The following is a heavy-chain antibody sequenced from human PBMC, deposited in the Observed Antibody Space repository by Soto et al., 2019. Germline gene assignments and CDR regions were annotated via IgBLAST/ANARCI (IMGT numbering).Heavy chain of an antibody. CDR2: IYSGGST. CDR1: GFTVSSNY. J-gene: IGHJ6*02. CDR3: ARGSGSSSDYYYYGMDV. V-gene: IGHV3-53*01. Sequence: EVQLVESGGGLIQPGGSLRLSCAASGFTVSSNYMSWVRQAPGKGLEWVSVIYSGGSTYYADSVKGRFTISRDNSKNTLYLQMNSLRAEDTAVYYCARGSGSSSDYYYYGMDVWGQGTTVTVSS. D-gene: IGHD6-6*01.